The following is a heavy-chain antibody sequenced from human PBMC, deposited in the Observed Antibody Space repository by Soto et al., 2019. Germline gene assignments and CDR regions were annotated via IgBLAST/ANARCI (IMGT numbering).Heavy chain of an antibody. CDR3: AKDRLGRGYDCGS. Sequence: PGGSLRLSCAASGFIFSRYAMSWVRQAPGKGLEWVSRISGSDGSTYYADSVKGRLTISRDNSKNTLYLQMNSLRAEDTAIYYCAKDRLGRGYDCGSWGKGSLVGVCS. J-gene: IGHJ1*01. CDR2: ISGSDGST. D-gene: IGHD5-12*01. V-gene: IGHV3-23*01. CDR1: GFIFSRYA.